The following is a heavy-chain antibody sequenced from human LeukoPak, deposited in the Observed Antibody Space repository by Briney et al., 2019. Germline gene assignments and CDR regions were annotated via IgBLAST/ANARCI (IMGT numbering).Heavy chain of an antibody. J-gene: IGHJ3*02. D-gene: IGHD2/OR15-2a*01. CDR2: VRRVTNNYTT. CDR1: GFTFSVYI. V-gene: IGHV3-72*01. Sequence: GGSLRLSCAASGFTFSVYILDWVRQAAGKGLEWVGRVRRVTNNYTTEYAASVKGRFIISRDDSKNSLYLHMNSLKTEDTAVYHCTRDGGDSTKTAFDMWGQGTMVTVSS. CDR3: TRDGGDSTKTAFDM.